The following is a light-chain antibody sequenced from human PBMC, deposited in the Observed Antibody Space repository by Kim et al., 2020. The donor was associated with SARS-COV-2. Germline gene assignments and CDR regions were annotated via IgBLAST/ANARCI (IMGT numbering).Light chain of an antibody. V-gene: IGKV3-20*01. Sequence: LSPGERATLSCRASQISGSSLAWFQQKPGQAPRLLIYDASSRATGIPDRFSGSGSGTDFFLTISRLEPEDFAVYYCQQYISLRLTFGQGTKVDIK. CDR3: QQYISLRLT. CDR2: DAS. CDR1: QISGSS. J-gene: IGKJ1*01.